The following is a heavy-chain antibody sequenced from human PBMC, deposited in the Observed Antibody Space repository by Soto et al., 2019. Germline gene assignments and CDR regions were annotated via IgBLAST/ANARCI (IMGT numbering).Heavy chain of an antibody. V-gene: IGHV5-10-1*01. CDR3: ATAPPSFYFGSGSFLRGPYFDF. J-gene: IGHJ4*02. CDR2: IDPGDSVT. CDR1: GYSLTNIW. Sequence: GESLKISCKGSGYSLTNIWIHWVRQMPGKGLEWMGRIDPGDSVTTYNPSFQGHVTMSADKSIDTAYLQWSSLKASDTAIYYCATAPPSFYFGSGSFLRGPYFDFWGQGTLVTVSS. D-gene: IGHD3-10*01.